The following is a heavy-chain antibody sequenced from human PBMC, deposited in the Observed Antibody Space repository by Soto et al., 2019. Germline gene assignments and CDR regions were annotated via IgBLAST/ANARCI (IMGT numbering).Heavy chain of an antibody. CDR1: GYTFTSYG. CDR3: ARVGNVILSGYPRATRYGMDV. CDR2: ISAYNGNT. Sequence: ASVKVSCKASGYTFTSYGISWVRQAPGQGLEWMGWISAYNGNTNYAQKLQGRVTMTTDTSTSTAYMELRSLRSDDTAVYYCARVGNVILSGYPRATRYGMDVWGQGTTVTVSS. J-gene: IGHJ6*02. V-gene: IGHV1-18*01. D-gene: IGHD3-9*01.